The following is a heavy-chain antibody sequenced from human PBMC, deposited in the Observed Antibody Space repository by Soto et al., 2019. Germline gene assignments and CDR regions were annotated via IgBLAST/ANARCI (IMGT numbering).Heavy chain of an antibody. CDR1: GFSISNARMG. V-gene: IGHV2-26*01. D-gene: IGHD3-3*01. Sequence: QVTLKESGPVLVKPTETLTLTCTVSGFSISNARMGVTWIRQPPGKALEWLAHIFSNDEKSYNTSLRNRLTISKGTSKSQVVLTMTNMDPVDTATYFCAQIRHYDFWSGYFSGDSWGQGILVAVSS. CDR2: IFSNDEK. CDR3: AQIRHYDFWSGYFSGDS. J-gene: IGHJ4*02.